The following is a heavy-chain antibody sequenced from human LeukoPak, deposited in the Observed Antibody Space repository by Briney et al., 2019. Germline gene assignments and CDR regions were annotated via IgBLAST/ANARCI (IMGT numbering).Heavy chain of an antibody. CDR1: GFIFTDYG. CDR2: ISSSGSTI. V-gene: IGHV3-48*04. CDR3: ARSQGYYDSSGYYIR. J-gene: IGHJ4*02. Sequence: GGSLRLSCAASGFIFTDYGMHWVRQAPGKGLEWVSYISSSGSTIYYADSVKGRFTISRDNAKNSLYLQMNSLRAEDTAVYYCARSQGYYDSSGYYIRWGQGTLVTVSS. D-gene: IGHD3-22*01.